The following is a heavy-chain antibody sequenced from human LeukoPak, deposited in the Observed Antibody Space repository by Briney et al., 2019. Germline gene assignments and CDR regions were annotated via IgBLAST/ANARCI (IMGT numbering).Heavy chain of an antibody. D-gene: IGHD6-13*01. J-gene: IGHJ3*02. Sequence: ASVKVSCKASGYTFTGYYMHWVRQAPGRGLEWMGWINPNSGGTNYAQKFQGRVTMTRDTSISTAYMELSRLRSDDTAVYYCARVRTGIAAAGRDFAFDIWGQGTMVTVSS. CDR2: INPNSGGT. V-gene: IGHV1-2*02. CDR3: ARVRTGIAAAGRDFAFDI. CDR1: GYTFTGYY.